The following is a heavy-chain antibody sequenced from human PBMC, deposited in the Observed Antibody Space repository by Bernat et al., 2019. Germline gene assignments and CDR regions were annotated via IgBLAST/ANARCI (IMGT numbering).Heavy chain of an antibody. D-gene: IGHD1-26*01. CDR2: IKSKTDGGTT. J-gene: IGHJ4*02. V-gene: IGHV3-15*07. Sequence: EVQLVESGGGLVKPGGSLRLSCAASGFTFSNAWMNWVRQAPGRGLEWVGRIKSKTDGGTTAYAAPVNGRFTISRDDSKSTVFLQMNSLKTEDTAVYYCTTAPSGGATSPDYWGQGTLATVSS. CDR3: TTAPSGGATSPDY. CDR1: GFTFSNAW.